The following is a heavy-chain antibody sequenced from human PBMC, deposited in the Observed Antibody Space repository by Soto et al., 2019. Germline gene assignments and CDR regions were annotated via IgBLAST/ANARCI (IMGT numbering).Heavy chain of an antibody. D-gene: IGHD1-1*01. J-gene: IGHJ4*02. V-gene: IGHV3-74*01. Sequence: PGGALRLSCAASGFTFSMYWMHWVRQVPGKGPEWVSRINDDGISTNYADSVKGRFTISRDNAKNTLYLHMNALRVEDTAVYYCTRGPRSTSTGTGAFWGQGTLVTVSS. CDR1: GFTFSMYW. CDR2: INDDGIST. CDR3: TRGPRSTSTGTGAF.